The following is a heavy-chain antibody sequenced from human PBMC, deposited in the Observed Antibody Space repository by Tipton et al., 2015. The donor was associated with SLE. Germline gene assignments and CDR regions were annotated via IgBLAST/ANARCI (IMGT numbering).Heavy chain of an antibody. J-gene: IGHJ2*01. CDR1: GGSFSGYY. CDR2: INHSGST. CDR3: ARGRWYFDL. V-gene: IGHV4-34*01. Sequence: TLSLTCAVYGGSFSGYYRSWIRQPPGKGLEWIGEINHSGSTNYNPSLKSRVAISEDTSKNQFSLKLSSVTAADTAVYYCARGRWYFDLWGRGTLVTVSS.